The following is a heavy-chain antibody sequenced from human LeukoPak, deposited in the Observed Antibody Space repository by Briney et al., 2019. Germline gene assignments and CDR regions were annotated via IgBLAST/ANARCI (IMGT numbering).Heavy chain of an antibody. D-gene: IGHD2-2*01. Sequence: SETLSLTCTVSGGSISSYYWSWIRQPPGKGLEWIRHIYYSGSTNYNPSLKSRVTISVDTSKNQFSLKLSSVTAADTAVYYCARLDCSSTSCYYPDYWGQGTLVTVSS. CDR3: ARLDCSSTSCYYPDY. J-gene: IGHJ4*02. CDR2: IYYSGST. V-gene: IGHV4-59*01. CDR1: GGSISSYY.